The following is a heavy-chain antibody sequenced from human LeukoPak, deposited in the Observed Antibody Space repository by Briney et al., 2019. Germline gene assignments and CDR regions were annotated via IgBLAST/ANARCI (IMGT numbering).Heavy chain of an antibody. Sequence: SETLSLTCTVSGGSISSSSYYWGWIRQPPGKGLEWLGSIYYSGSTYYNPSLKSRVTISVDTSKNQFSLKLSSVTAADTAVYYCARRRKNGSAKYYFDYWGQGTLVTVSS. CDR2: IYYSGST. CDR1: GGSISSSSYY. V-gene: IGHV4-39*01. J-gene: IGHJ4*02. D-gene: IGHD3-10*01. CDR3: ARRRKNGSAKYYFDY.